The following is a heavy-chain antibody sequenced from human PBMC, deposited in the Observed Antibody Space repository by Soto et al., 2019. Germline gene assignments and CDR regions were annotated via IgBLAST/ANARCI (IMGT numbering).Heavy chain of an antibody. D-gene: IGHD2-2*01. CDR2: IWYDGSNK. Sequence: QVQLVESGGGVVQPGRSLRLSCAASGFTFSSYGMHWVRQAPGKGLEWVAVIWYDGSNKYYADSVKGRFTISRDNSKNTLYRQMNSLRAAHTAVSYCAREPPYPSYCSSNSGYGDYFDYWGQGTLVTVSS. CDR1: GFTFSSYG. V-gene: IGHV3-33*01. CDR3: AREPPYPSYCSSNSGYGDYFDY. J-gene: IGHJ4*02.